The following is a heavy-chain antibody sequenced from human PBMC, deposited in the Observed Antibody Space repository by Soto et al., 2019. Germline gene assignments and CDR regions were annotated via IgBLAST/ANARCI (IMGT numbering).Heavy chain of an antibody. CDR2: IYPGDSDT. CDR1: GYSFTSYW. CDR3: ARRSIAAQTYYYYGMDV. Sequence: PGESLKISCKGSGYSFTSYWIGGVRQMPGKGLEWMGIIYPGDSDTRYSPSFQGQVTISADKSISTAYLQWSSLKASDTAMYYCARRSIAAQTYYYYGMDVWGQGTTVTVSS. V-gene: IGHV5-51*01. J-gene: IGHJ6*02. D-gene: IGHD6-6*01.